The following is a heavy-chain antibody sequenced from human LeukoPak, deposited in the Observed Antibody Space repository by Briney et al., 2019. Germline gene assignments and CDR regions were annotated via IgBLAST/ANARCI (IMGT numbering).Heavy chain of an antibody. CDR2: ISSSSSYI. CDR3: ARVQQWLVLDY. V-gene: IGHV3-21*01. D-gene: IGHD6-19*01. J-gene: IGHJ4*02. CDR1: EFTFSSYS. Sequence: GGSLRLSCAASEFTFSSYSMNWVRQAPGKGLEWVSSISSSSSYIYYADSVKSRFTISRDNAKNSLYLQMNSLRAEDTAVHYSARVQQWLVLDYWGQGTLVTVSS.